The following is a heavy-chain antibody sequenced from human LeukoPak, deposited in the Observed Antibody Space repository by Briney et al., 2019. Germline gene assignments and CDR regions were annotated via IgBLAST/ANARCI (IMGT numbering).Heavy chain of an antibody. V-gene: IGHV4-59*10. D-gene: IGHD1-7*01. CDR3: ARNWNYVWFDP. CDR2: IYTSGST. J-gene: IGHJ5*02. Sequence: SETLSLTCAVYGGSFSGYYWSWIRQPAGKGLEWIGRIYTSGSTNYNPSLKSRVTMSVDTSKNQFSLKLSSVTAADTAVYYCARNWNYVWFDPWGQGILVTVSS. CDR1: GGSFSGYY.